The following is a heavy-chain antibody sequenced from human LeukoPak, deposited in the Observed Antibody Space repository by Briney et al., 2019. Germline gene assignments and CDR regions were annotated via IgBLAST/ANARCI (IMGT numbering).Heavy chain of an antibody. CDR2: INPNSGGT. J-gene: IGHJ4*02. V-gene: IGHV1-2*02. CDR1: GYTFTGYY. CDR3: ARESIVGATLDY. D-gene: IGHD1-26*01. Sequence: ASVKVSCKASGYTFTGYYMHWVRQAPGQGLEWMGWINPNSGGTNYAQKFQGRVTMTRDTSISTAYMELSRLRSDDTAVYYCARESIVGATLDYWGQGTLVTVSS.